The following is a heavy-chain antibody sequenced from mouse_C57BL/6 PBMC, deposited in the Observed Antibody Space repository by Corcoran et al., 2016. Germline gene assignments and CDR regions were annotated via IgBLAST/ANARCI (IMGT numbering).Heavy chain of an antibody. CDR1: GYTFTSYW. Sequence: QVQLQQPGAELVKPGASVKMSCKASGYTFTSYWITWVKQRPGQGLEWIGDIYPGSGSTNYNEKFKSKATLTVDTSSSTAYMQLSSLTSEDSAVYYCATLITTVVATSNWYFDVWGTGTTVTVSS. CDR2: IYPGSGST. CDR3: ATLITTVVATSNWYFDV. J-gene: IGHJ1*03. V-gene: IGHV1-55*01. D-gene: IGHD1-1*01.